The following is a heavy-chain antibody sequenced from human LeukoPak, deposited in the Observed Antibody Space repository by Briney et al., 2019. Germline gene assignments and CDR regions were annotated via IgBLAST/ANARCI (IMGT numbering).Heavy chain of an antibody. CDR3: ARDGGSGCSSSWYDY. CDR1: GFTFSSYG. D-gene: IGHD6-13*01. J-gene: IGHJ4*02. CDR2: IWFDGSNK. V-gene: IGHV3-33*01. Sequence: GGSLRLSCAASGFTFSSYGMHWVRQAPGKGLEWVATIWFDGSNKYHADSVKGRFTISRDNSKKTLYLQMNSLRAEDTALYYCARDGGSGCSSSWYDYWGQGTLVTVSS.